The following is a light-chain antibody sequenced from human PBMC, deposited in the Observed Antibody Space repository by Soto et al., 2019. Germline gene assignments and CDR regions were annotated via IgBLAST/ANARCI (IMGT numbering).Light chain of an antibody. CDR1: QGISSA. CDR3: QQFNSYPRT. V-gene: IGKV1-13*02. Sequence: GDRVTITCRASQGISSALAWYQQKPGKAPKLLIYDASSLESGVPSRFSGSGSGTDFTLTISSLQPEDFATYYCQQFNSYPRTFGQGTRLEIK. CDR2: DAS. J-gene: IGKJ5*01.